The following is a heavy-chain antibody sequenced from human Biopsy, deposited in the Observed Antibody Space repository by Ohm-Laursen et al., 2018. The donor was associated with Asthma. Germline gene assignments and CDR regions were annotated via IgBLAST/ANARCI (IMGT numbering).Heavy chain of an antibody. CDR3: AKDQKYKSKGPFFHAMDA. J-gene: IGHJ6*02. Sequence: SLRHCCAPSGFRFPSYALHWVREAPGKGLEWVDLITYDGSKTIYGDSVRGRFTVSRDSSTNTLYLQMSSLRPEDTAVYYCAKDQKYKSKGPFFHAMDAWGQGTTVTVSS. CDR1: GFRFPSYA. CDR2: ITYDGSKT. D-gene: IGHD1-14*01. V-gene: IGHV3-30-3*02.